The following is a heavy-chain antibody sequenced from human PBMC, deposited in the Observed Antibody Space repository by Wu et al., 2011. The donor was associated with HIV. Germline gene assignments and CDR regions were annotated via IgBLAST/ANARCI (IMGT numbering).Heavy chain of an antibody. J-gene: IGHJ6*03. CDR1: GGTFSSYG. Sequence: VQLVQSGADVKKPGSSVKVSCKASGGTFSSYGISWVRQAPGQGLEWVGRIIPVSGTATYAQKFQGRVTLSADTSTSAAFMELSSLTSEDTAIYYCARGLWHLSYYYYMDVWGKGTTVTVSS. CDR2: IIPVSGTA. D-gene: IGHD5-18*01. CDR3: ARGLWHLSYYYYMDV. V-gene: IGHV1-69*14.